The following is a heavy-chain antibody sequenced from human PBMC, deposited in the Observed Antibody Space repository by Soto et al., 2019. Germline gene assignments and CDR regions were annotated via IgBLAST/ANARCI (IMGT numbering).Heavy chain of an antibody. J-gene: IGHJ4*02. CDR2: ISYDGDNK. CDR1: GFTFSAYA. D-gene: IGHD3-10*01. CDR3: ARDLGAFGSGSPDDY. V-gene: IGHV3-30-3*01. Sequence: QVQLVESGGGVVQPGRSLRLSCAASGFTFSAYAMHWVRQAPGKGLEWVSVISYDGDNKYYADSVKGRFTISRDNSENTLSLQMNSVRAEDTAVYYCARDLGAFGSGSPDDYWGQGTLVTVSS.